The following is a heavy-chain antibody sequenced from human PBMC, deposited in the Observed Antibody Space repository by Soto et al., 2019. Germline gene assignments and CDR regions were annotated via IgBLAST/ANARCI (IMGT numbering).Heavy chain of an antibody. CDR3: VRDFWSHGNFDP. CDR1: GFMFSNYW. J-gene: IGHJ5*02. D-gene: IGHD3-3*01. Sequence: VRLEQSGAEVKKPGGSLRLSCAASGFMFSNYWMHWVRQDPEKGLVWVSRINSDGSDTTYADSVKGRFTISRDNTKNTLFLQMNSLRAEDTAVYFCVRDFWSHGNFDPWGQGTLVTVSS. V-gene: IGHV3-74*01. CDR2: INSDGSDT.